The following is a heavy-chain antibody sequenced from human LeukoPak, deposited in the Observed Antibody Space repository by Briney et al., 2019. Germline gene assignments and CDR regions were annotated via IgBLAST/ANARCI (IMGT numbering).Heavy chain of an antibody. D-gene: IGHD6-13*01. CDR3: ARVRIGQQLDKYYYYAIDD. Sequence: ASVKLSCKASGYTFTVYYIHWVRQAPGQGLGWMGWINPNSGGTNYAQKFQCRVTMTTGTSISTAYMEVSRLRSDDTAVYYGARVRIGQQLDKYYYYAIDDWGQGTLVTVSS. J-gene: IGHJ6*02. V-gene: IGHV1-2*02. CDR1: GYTFTVYY. CDR2: INPNSGGT.